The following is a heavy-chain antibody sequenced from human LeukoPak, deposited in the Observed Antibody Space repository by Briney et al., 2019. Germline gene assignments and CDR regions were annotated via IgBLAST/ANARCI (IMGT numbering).Heavy chain of an antibody. V-gene: IGHV3-21*01. CDR1: GFTFSSYS. J-gene: IGHJ3*02. CDR3: ARDLTSKLDDAFDI. CDR2: ISSSSSYI. Sequence: GGSLRLSCAASGFTFSSYSMNWVRQAPGKGLEWVSSISSSSSYIYYADSMKGRFTISRDNAKNSLYLQMNSLRAEDTAVYYCARDLTSKLDDAFDIWGQGTMVTVSS.